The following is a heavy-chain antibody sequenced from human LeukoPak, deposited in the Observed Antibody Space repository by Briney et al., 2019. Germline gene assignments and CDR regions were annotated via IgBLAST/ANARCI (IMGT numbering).Heavy chain of an antibody. Sequence: GESLKISCKGSGYSFTSYWIGWVRQMPGKGLEWMGIIYPGDSDTRYSPSFQGQVTISADKSISTAYLQWSSLKASDTAMYYCARRGIAAAGTDWYFDYWGQGTLVTVSS. CDR3: ARRGIAAAGTDWYFDY. D-gene: IGHD6-13*01. V-gene: IGHV5-51*01. CDR2: IYPGDSDT. J-gene: IGHJ4*02. CDR1: GYSFTSYW.